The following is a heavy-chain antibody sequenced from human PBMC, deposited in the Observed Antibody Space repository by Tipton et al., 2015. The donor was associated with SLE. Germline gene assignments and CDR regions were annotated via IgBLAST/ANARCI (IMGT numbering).Heavy chain of an antibody. Sequence: SPSFQGHVTISADKSISTAYLQWSSLKASDTAMYYCATQNCSGGSCYTYFDYWGQGTLVTVSS. J-gene: IGHJ4*02. D-gene: IGHD2-15*01. V-gene: IGHV5-10-1*01. CDR3: ATQNCSGGSCYTYFDY.